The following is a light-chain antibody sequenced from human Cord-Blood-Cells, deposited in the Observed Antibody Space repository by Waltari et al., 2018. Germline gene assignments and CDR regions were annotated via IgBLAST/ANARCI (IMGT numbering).Light chain of an antibody. Sequence: QSALTQPLSVSGSPGQSVTISCTGTSSDVGGYNYVSWYQQHPGKAPKLLIYDVSKRPSGVPDRFSGSKSGNTASLTISGLQAEDEADYYCCSYAGSLFGGGTKLTVL. CDR2: DVS. J-gene: IGLJ2*01. V-gene: IGLV2-11*01. CDR1: SSDVGGYNY. CDR3: CSYAGSL.